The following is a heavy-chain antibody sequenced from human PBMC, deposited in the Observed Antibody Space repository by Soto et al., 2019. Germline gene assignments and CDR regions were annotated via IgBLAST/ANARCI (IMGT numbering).Heavy chain of an antibody. CDR1: GGSISSGNYY. Sequence: PSETLSLTCAVSGGSISSGNYYWSWIRQPPGKGLEWIGFIYYTGSTSYNPSLKSRVTISMDTSKNQFSLKLTSVTAADTAVYYCASALYCSGGSCSFDPWRQGTLVTVSS. CDR3: ASALYCSGGSCSFDP. CDR2: IYYTGST. D-gene: IGHD2-15*01. V-gene: IGHV4-61*01. J-gene: IGHJ5*02.